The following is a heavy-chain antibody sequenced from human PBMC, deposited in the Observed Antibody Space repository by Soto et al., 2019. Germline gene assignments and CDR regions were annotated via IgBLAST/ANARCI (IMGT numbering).Heavy chain of an antibody. CDR1: GGSISSGGYY. J-gene: IGHJ4*02. V-gene: IGHV4-31*03. D-gene: IGHD3-10*01. CDR3: ARGPVTMVRGVSAPFDY. Sequence: QVQLQESGPGLVKPSQTLSLTCTVSGGSISSGGYYWSWIRQHPGKGLEWIGYIYYSGSTYYNPSLKSRVNISVDPSKNQSSLKLSSVTAADTAVYYCARGPVTMVRGVSAPFDYWGQGTLVTVSS. CDR2: IYYSGST.